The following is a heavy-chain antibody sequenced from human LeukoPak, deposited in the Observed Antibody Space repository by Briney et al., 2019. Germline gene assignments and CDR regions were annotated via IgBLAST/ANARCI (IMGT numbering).Heavy chain of an antibody. CDR1: GFTFSSYG. J-gene: IGHJ4*02. CDR2: IRYDGSNK. D-gene: IGHD3-22*01. Sequence: GGSLRLSCAASGFTFSSYGMHWVRQAPGKGLEWVAFIRYDGSNKYYADSVKGRFTISRDNPKNTLYLQMNSLRAEDTAVYYCAKGLLYYDSPYYFDYWGQGTLVTVSS. CDR3: AKGLLYYDSPYYFDY. V-gene: IGHV3-30*02.